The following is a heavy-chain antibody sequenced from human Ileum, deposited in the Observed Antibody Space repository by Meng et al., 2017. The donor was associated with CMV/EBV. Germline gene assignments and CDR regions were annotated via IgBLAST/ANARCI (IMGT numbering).Heavy chain of an antibody. J-gene: IGHJ4*02. CDR2: ISYDGSIK. V-gene: IGHV3-30*04. D-gene: IGHD2-2*01. CDR3: ARARSLVVPAAFDY. CDR1: GFTFSSYA. Sequence: GESLKISCAASGFTFSSYAMHWVRQAPGKGLEWVAVISYDGSIKYYADSVKGRFTISRDNSKNTLYLQMNSLRAEDTAVYYCARARSLVVPAAFDYWGQGTLVTVSS.